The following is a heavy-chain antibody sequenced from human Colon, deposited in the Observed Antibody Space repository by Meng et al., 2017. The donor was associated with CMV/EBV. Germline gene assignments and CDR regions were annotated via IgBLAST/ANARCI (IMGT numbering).Heavy chain of an antibody. V-gene: IGHV4-39*07. CDR3: VRDQMTIVTDAGLGYLRLDP. Sequence: GSLRLSCTVSGGSILDNFQWCWIRQSPGKGLEWVGNIYHLGGTSYNPSLESRVTMSVDTSKNQFSLKLKSVTAADTAMYYCVRDQMTIVTDAGLGYLRLDPWGQGTLVTVSS. J-gene: IGHJ5*02. D-gene: IGHD2-15*01. CDR2: IYHLGGT. CDR1: GGSILDNFQ.